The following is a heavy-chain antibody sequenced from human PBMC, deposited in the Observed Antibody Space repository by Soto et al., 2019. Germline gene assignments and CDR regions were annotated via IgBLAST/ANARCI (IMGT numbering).Heavy chain of an antibody. CDR3: AREHLSYDILTGFTTIRDVADAFDI. CDR1: GGSFSSYY. J-gene: IGHJ3*02. CDR2: IYTSGST. V-gene: IGHV4-4*08. D-gene: IGHD3-9*01. Sequence: AETLSLTCAVSGGSFSSYYWIWLRQPPGKGLEWMGYIYTSGSTNYNPSLNRRVTMSVETHKNQFSLKLSSVTAADTAVYYCAREHLSYDILTGFTTIRDVADAFDIWGQGTMVTVSS.